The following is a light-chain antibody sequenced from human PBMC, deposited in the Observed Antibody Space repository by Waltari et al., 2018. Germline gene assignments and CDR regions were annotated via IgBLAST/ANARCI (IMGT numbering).Light chain of an antibody. CDR2: GAS. J-gene: IGKJ1*01. CDR1: QGISRT. Sequence: CRASQGISRTLAWYQQKPGQAPRHLIFGASTRAAGIPDRFSGSGSGTDFSLTISSLEPEDFAVYYCQHYVGLPVTFGQGTKVEIK. CDR3: QHYVGLPVT. V-gene: IGKV3-20*01.